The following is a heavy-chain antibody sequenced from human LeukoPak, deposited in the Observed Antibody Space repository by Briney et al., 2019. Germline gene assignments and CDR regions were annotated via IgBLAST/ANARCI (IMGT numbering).Heavy chain of an antibody. CDR3: ATPLLSRGPNPKNDY. CDR1: GFTFSSYA. CDR2: IGGSGSNT. Sequence: GGSLRLSCAASGFTFSSYAMTWVRQAPGKGLEWVSGIGGSGSNTYYADSVRGRFTISRDNSKNTLYLQMNSLRAEDTAVYYCATPLLSRGPNPKNDYWGQGTLVTVSS. J-gene: IGHJ4*02. V-gene: IGHV3-23*01. D-gene: IGHD2/OR15-2a*01.